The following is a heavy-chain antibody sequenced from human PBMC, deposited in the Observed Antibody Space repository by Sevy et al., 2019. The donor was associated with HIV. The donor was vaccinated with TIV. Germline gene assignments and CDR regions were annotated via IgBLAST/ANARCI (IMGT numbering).Heavy chain of an antibody. J-gene: IGHJ4*02. CDR2: INPDGSKI. V-gene: IGHV3-7*01. CDR1: AFTFRDYW. CDR3: VRAIQLAASY. Sequence: GGSLRLSCEASAFTFRDYWMNWVRQAPGKGLEWVANINPDGSKIYYADSVKGRFTISRDSAKNSVFLQMTGLRAEDTAVYYCVRAIQLAASYWGQGMLVTVSS. D-gene: IGHD2-15*01.